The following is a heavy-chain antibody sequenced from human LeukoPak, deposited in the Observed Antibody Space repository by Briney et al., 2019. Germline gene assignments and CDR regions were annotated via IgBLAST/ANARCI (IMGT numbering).Heavy chain of an antibody. CDR1: GFTFSSYA. D-gene: IGHD6-19*01. CDR3: AKYSSGWLYYFDY. CDR2: ISGSGGST. J-gene: IGHJ4*02. Sequence: PGGSLRLSCAASGFTFSSYAMSWVRQAPGKGLEWVSAISGSGGSTYYADSVKGRFTISRDNSKNTLYLQMNSLRAEDTAIYYCAKYSSGWLYYFDYWGQGTLVTVSS. V-gene: IGHV3-23*01.